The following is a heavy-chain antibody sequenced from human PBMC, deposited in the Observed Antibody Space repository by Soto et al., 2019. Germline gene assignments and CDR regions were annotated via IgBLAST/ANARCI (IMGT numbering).Heavy chain of an antibody. V-gene: IGHV1-69*13. CDR2: IIPIFGTA. CDR1: GGTFSSYA. D-gene: IGHD3-3*01. J-gene: IGHJ4*02. CDR3: ATTYYDFWSVDY. Sequence: SVNVYCKAAGGTFSSYAISWVRQAPGQGLEWMGGIIPIFGTANYAQKFQGRVTITADESTSTAYMELSSLRSEDTAVYYCATTYYDFWSVDYWGQGTLVTVSS.